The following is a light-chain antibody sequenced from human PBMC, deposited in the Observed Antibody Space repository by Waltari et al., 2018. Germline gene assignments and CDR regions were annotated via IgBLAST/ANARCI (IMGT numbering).Light chain of an antibody. CDR3: QQYASYPYT. J-gene: IGKJ2*01. V-gene: IGKV1-5*03. Sequence: DIQLIQSPSTLSASVGDRVTITCRASQSIADWLAWYQQKPGKAPKLLIYKASSVDMGVPSRFSGSGSGTEFTLTISSLQPDDFATYHCQQYASYPYTFGQGTKLEIK. CDR1: QSIADW. CDR2: KAS.